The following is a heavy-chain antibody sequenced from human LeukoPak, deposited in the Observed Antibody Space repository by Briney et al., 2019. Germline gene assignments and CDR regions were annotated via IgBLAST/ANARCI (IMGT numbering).Heavy chain of an antibody. CDR2: ISYDGSNK. CDR3: ARPYSSGWFSSFDY. Sequence: RGSLRLSCAASGFTFSSYTMHWVRQAPGKGLEWVAVISYDGSNKYYADSVKGRFTISRDNSQNTLYLQMNSLRAEDTAVYYCARPYSSGWFSSFDYWGQGTLVTVSS. D-gene: IGHD6-19*01. J-gene: IGHJ4*02. V-gene: IGHV3-30-3*01. CDR1: GFTFSSYT.